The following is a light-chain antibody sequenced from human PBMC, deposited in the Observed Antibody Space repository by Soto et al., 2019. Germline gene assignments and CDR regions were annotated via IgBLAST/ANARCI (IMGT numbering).Light chain of an antibody. V-gene: IGKV3-20*01. CDR2: GAS. J-gene: IGKJ4*01. CDR1: QSVSSSY. CDR3: QQYSSSPST. Sequence: EIVLTQSPGTLSLSPGERATLSCRASQSVSSSYLAWYLQKPGQAPRLLIYGASSRATGIPDRFSGSGSGTDFTFTITRLEPEDFAVYYCQQYSSSPSTFGGGTKVDIK.